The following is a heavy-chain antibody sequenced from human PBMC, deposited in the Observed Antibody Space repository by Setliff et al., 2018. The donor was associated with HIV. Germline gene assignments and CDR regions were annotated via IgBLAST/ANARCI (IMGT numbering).Heavy chain of an antibody. J-gene: IGHJ4*02. CDR3: TIPASSLAPN. Sequence: SETLSLTCTVSGGSISSGGYYWSWIRQHPGKGLEWIGYIYYSGSTYYNPSLKSRVTISVDTSKNQFSLKLSSVTAADTAVYYCTIPASSLAPNWGRGTQVTVSS. CDR2: IYYSGST. V-gene: IGHV4-31*03. CDR1: GGSISSGGYY.